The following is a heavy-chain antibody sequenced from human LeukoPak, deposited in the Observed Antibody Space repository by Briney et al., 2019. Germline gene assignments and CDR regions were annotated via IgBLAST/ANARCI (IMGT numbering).Heavy chain of an antibody. CDR2: IYTSGST. CDR3: ARRVRSRKDLLPNYCYYMDV. V-gene: IGHV4-61*02. CDR1: GGSISSGSYY. J-gene: IGHJ6*03. D-gene: IGHD1-26*01. Sequence: SETLSLTCTVSGGSISSGSYYWSWIRQPAGKGLEWIGRIYTSGSTNYNPSLKSRVAISVDTSKNQFSLKLSSVTAADTAVYYCARRVRSRKDLLPNYCYYMDVWGKGITVTISS.